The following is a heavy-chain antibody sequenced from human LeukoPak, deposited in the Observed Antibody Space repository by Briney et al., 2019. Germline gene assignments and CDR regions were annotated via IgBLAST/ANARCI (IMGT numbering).Heavy chain of an antibody. J-gene: IGHJ3*02. CDR1: GGSFSGYY. CDR3: ARGLMTTPRVFDI. D-gene: IGHD4-17*01. V-gene: IGHV4-34*01. Sequence: SETLSLTCAAYGGSFSGYYWSWIRQPPGKGLEWIGEINHSGSTNYNPSLKSRVTISVDTSKNQFSLKLSSVTAADTAVYYCARGLMTTPRVFDIWGQGTMVTVSS. CDR2: INHSGST.